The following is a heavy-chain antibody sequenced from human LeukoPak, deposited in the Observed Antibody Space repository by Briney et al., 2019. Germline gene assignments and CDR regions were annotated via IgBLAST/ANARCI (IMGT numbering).Heavy chain of an antibody. V-gene: IGHV3-74*01. CDR1: GFTFSSYW. J-gene: IGHJ3*02. CDR3: ARDPYSAGRPALGGAFDI. D-gene: IGHD1-26*01. CDR2: INSDGSST. Sequence: GGSLRLSCAASGFTFSSYWMHWVRQAPGKGLVWVSRINSDGSSTSYTDSVKGRFTISRDNAKNTLYLQMNSLRAEDTAVYYCARDPYSAGRPALGGAFDIWGHGTMVTVSS.